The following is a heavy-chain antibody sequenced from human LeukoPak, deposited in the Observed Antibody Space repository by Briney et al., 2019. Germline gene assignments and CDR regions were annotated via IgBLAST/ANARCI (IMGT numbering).Heavy chain of an antibody. D-gene: IGHD2-15*01. CDR3: AREGTSCYHQSSGGSCLLPVFWYYGMDV. J-gene: IGHJ6*02. V-gene: IGHV4-31*03. CDR1: GGSISSGGYY. CDR2: IYYSGST. Sequence: TSETLSLTCTVSGGSISSGGYYWSWIRQHPGKGLEWIGYIYYSGSTYYNPSLKSRVTISVDTSKNQFSLKLSSVTAADTAVYYRAREGTSCYHQSSGGSCLLPVFWYYGMDVWGQGTTVTVSS.